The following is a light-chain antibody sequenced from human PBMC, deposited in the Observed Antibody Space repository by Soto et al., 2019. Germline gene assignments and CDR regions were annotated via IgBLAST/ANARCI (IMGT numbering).Light chain of an antibody. CDR2: EAS. J-gene: IGKJ5*01. CDR3: QQFNSYPIT. CDR1: QGISSY. Sequence: IQLTRSPSLLSASVGGRVTITCRASQGISSYLAWYQQKPGKAPKLLIYEASSLQSGVPSRFSGSGSGTEFTLTISGLQPDDFAIYYCQQFNSYPITFGQGTRLEIK. V-gene: IGKV1-9*01.